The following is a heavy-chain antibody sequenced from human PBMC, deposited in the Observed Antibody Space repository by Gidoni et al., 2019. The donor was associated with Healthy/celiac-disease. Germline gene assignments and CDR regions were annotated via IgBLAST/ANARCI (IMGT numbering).Heavy chain of an antibody. Sequence: QVQLVESGGGVVQPGRSLRLSCAASGFTFSSYGMHWVRQAPGKGLEVVAVISYDGSNKYYADSVKGRFTISRDNSKNTLYLQMNSLRAEDTAVYYCALLYSSFYYFDYWGQGTLVTVSS. CDR2: ISYDGSNK. D-gene: IGHD5-18*01. CDR1: GFTFSSYG. J-gene: IGHJ4*02. CDR3: ALLYSSFYYFDY. V-gene: IGHV3-30*03.